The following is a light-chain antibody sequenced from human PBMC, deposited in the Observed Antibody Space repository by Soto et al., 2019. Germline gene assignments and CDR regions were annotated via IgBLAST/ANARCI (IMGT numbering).Light chain of an antibody. Sequence: DIQLTQSPSVLSASVGDTVTITCRASQALSNYLAWYQQKPGKAPDLLIYSASTLQSGVPSRFRASGSATEFSLTIRALQPEDFDTYYCQQLSRYPLTLGGGTKVDIK. CDR2: SAS. V-gene: IGKV1-9*01. J-gene: IGKJ4*01. CDR3: QQLSRYPLT. CDR1: QALSNY.